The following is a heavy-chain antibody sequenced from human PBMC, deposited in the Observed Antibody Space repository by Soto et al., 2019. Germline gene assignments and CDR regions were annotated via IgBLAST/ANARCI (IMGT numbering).Heavy chain of an antibody. CDR3: ARERGSGWTFDY. Sequence: GASLRVYGPASGYTFNTNSMNWAGKVQGKGVGWVSSISSRSSIYYAESDKYSITITRDNVQNSLYLQMHSLRAEVSAVYYCARERGSGWTFDYWRQGTLVTVSS. CDR1: GYTFNTNS. J-gene: IGHJ4*02. V-gene: IGHV3-48*01. D-gene: IGHD6-19*01. CDR2: ISSRSSI.